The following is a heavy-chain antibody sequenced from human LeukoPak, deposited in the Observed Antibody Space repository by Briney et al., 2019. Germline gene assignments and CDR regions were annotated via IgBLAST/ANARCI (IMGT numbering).Heavy chain of an antibody. Sequence: GESLKISFKASGXSFTTYWISWVRQMPGKGLEWMGRIDPSDSYSNYSPSFQGHVTISVDKSIGTAYLQWSSLKASDTAMYYCARLHIRSGWVYFDYWGQGTLVTVSS. J-gene: IGHJ4*02. D-gene: IGHD6-25*01. CDR3: ARLHIRSGWVYFDY. CDR1: GXSFTTYW. CDR2: IDPSDSYS. V-gene: IGHV5-10-1*01.